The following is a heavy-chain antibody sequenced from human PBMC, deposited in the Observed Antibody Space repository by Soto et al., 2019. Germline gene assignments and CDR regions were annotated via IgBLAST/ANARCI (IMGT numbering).Heavy chain of an antibody. V-gene: IGHV4-31*03. CDR1: GDSVSGGYY. J-gene: IGHJ6*02. CDR3: ARDRGSYGMAV. Sequence: QVQLQESGPGLMKPSQTLSLTCTVSGDSVSGGYYWSWVRQRPRKGLEWIGYVSPIGTPYYSPSIHXXVSISIAPSKTQSSLEARSVTAADTAVYYCARDRGSYGMAVWGQGTTVTVSS. CDR2: VSPIGTP.